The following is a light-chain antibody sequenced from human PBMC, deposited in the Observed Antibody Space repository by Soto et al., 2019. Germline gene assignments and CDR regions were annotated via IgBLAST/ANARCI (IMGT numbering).Light chain of an antibody. CDR3: QQYGSSPGT. J-gene: IGKJ5*01. CDR2: GAS. Sequence: EIVLTQSPGTLSLSPGERATLSCRASQSVSSSYLAWYQQKPGQAPRLLIYGASSRATGIPDRFSGSGSGXXXXXXIXRLEPEDFAVYYCQQYGSSPGTFGQGTRLEIK. CDR1: QSVSSSY. V-gene: IGKV3-20*01.